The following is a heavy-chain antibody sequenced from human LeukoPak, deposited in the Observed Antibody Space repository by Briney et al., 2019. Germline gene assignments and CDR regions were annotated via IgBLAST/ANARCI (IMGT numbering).Heavy chain of an antibody. CDR2: IRSKAYGGTT. V-gene: IGHV3-49*03. D-gene: IGHD3-16*01. J-gene: IGHJ4*02. Sequence: GGSLRLSCTASGFTFGDYAMSWFRQAPGKGLEWVGFIRSKAYGGTTEYAASVKDRFTISRDDSKSIAYLQMNSLKTEDTAVYYCTREGERVWGTDHEGGGCGSYWGQGTLVTVSS. CDR3: TREGERVWGTDHEGGGCGSY. CDR1: GFTFGDYA.